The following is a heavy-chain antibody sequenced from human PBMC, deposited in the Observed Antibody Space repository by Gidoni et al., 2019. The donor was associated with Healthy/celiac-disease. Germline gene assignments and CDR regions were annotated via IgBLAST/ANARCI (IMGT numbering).Heavy chain of an antibody. V-gene: IGHV3-48*01. CDR2: ISSSSRTI. D-gene: IGHD3-3*01. CDR1: GFTFSSYS. CDR3: ARDMDLDDYYDFWSVDQGGVDY. J-gene: IGHJ4*02. Sequence: EVQLVESGGGLVQPGGSLRRSCAASGFTFSSYSMNWVRQAPGKGLEWVSYISSSSRTIYYADSVKGRFTISRDNAKNSLYLQMNSLRAEDTAVYYCARDMDLDDYYDFWSVDQGGVDYWGQGTLVTVSS.